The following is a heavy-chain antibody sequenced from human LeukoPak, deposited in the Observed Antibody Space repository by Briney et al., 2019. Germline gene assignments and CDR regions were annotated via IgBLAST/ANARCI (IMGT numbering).Heavy chain of an antibody. D-gene: IGHD2/OR15-2a*01. CDR3: ARAGQCFSDAYDI. CDR1: YTFSTSV. J-gene: IGHJ3*02. V-gene: IGHV3-13*01. Sequence: PGGSPRDSPVPPRYTFSTSVTQSGCPGTGKSLEWVSGIGTAGDTHYRDSVKGRFTISRENAKNSLYLQMNGLRDGDTAVYYCARAGQCFSDAYDIWGQGTMVTVSS. CDR2: IGTAGDT.